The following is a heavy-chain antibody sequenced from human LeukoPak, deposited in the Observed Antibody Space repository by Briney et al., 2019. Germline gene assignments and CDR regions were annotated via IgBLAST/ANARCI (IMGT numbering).Heavy chain of an antibody. V-gene: IGHV1-2*02. J-gene: IGHJ4*02. CDR3: ARRGIAVAGFDY. Sequence: ASVKVSCKASGYTFTGYYMHWVRQAPGQGLEWMGWINPNSGGTSYAQKFQGRVTMTRDTSISTAYMELSRLRSDDTAVYYCARRGIAVAGFDYWGQGTLVTVSS. CDR2: INPNSGGT. CDR1: GYTFTGYY. D-gene: IGHD6-19*01.